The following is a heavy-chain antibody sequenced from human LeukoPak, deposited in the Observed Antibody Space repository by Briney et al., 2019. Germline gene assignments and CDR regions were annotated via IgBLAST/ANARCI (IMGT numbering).Heavy chain of an antibody. V-gene: IGHV1-18*01. CDR3: ARDLVATIGGDY. J-gene: IGHJ4*02. Sequence: ASVRVSCKASGYTFTSYGISWVRQAPGQGLEWMGWISAYNGNTNYPQKLQGRVTMTTDTSTSTPYMELRRLRSDDTAVYYCARDLVATIGGDYWGQGTLVTVSS. CDR2: ISAYNGNT. D-gene: IGHD5-12*01. CDR1: GYTFTSYG.